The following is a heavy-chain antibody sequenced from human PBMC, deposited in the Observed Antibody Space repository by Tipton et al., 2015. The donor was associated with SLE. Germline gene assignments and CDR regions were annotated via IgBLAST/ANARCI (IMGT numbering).Heavy chain of an antibody. J-gene: IGHJ4*02. V-gene: IGHV4-59*01. CDR3: ARVKTVAALDY. CDR1: GGSISSYY. D-gene: IGHD2-21*02. Sequence: LRLSCTVSGGSISSYYWSWIRQPPGKGLEWIGYLYYSGSTNYNSSLKSRVTITVDTSKAQFSLRLTSVTAADTAVYYCARVKTVAALDYWGQGTLVTVPS. CDR2: LYYSGST.